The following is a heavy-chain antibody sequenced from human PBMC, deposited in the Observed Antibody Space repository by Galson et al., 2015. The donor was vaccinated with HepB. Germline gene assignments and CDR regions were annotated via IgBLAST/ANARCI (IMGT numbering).Heavy chain of an antibody. CDR2: ISGSGTTT. D-gene: IGHD5-18*01. CDR3: AKIASTSYVHPHYFDY. Sequence: SLRLSCAASGFTFTTYAMSWVRQAPGKGLEWVSTISGSGTTTDYADSVKGRFTISRDNSKNTLYLQMNRLRVEDTAVYYCAKIASTSYVHPHYFDYWGQGTLVTVPS. V-gene: IGHV3-23*01. CDR1: GFTFTTYA. J-gene: IGHJ4*02.